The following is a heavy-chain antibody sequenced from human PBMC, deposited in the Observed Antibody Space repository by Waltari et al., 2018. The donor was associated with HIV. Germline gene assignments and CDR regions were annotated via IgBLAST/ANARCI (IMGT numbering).Heavy chain of an antibody. V-gene: IGHV3-66*01. J-gene: IGHJ4*02. D-gene: IGHD3-10*01. CDR2: IDSGGRT. CDR3: AGSEGRGAFDY. Sequence: EVQLVESGGGLVQPGGSLRLSCAASGFTASSNYMSWVRQAPGKGLAWVSVIDSGGRTYYGDAVKGRFTIPRDNPKNTVYLQMNSLRVEDTAVYYCAGSEGRGAFDYWGQGTLVTVSS. CDR1: GFTASSNY.